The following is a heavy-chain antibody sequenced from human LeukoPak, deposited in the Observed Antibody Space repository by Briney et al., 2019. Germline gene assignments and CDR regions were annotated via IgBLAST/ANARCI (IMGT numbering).Heavy chain of an antibody. D-gene: IGHD1-26*01. V-gene: IGHV3-7*01. CDR2: MNQDGRSI. CDR1: GFSFTSFY. CDR3: ASADSARLLFDP. Sequence: GGSLRLSCEASGFSFTSFYMSWARQAPGKGLEWMAKMNQDGRSISYVDSVKGRFTISRDNAKSSLYLQMNSLRAEDTAVYYCASADSARLLFDPWGRGTLVTVSS. J-gene: IGHJ5*02.